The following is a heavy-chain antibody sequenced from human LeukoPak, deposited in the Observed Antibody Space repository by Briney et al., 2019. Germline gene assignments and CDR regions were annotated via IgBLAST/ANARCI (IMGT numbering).Heavy chain of an antibody. CDR1: GFTFSSYG. D-gene: IGHD3-22*01. J-gene: IGHJ4*02. CDR3: ARDKRHADYYDSSGYSASLEY. CDR2: IWYDGSNK. V-gene: IGHV3-33*01. Sequence: PGGSLGLSCAASGFTFSSYGMHWVRQGPGKGLEWVAVIWYDGSNKYYADSVKGRFTISRDNSKNTLYLQMNSLRAEDTAVYYCARDKRHADYYDSSGYSASLEYWGQGTLVTVSS.